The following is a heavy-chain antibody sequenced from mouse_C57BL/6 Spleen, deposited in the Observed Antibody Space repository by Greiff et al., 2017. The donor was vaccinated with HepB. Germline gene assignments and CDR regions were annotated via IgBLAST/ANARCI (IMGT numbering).Heavy chain of an antibody. D-gene: IGHD2-4*01. CDR1: GFSLTSYA. J-gene: IGHJ2*01. V-gene: IGHV2-9-1*01. Sequence: VKLMESGPGLVAPSQSLSITCTVSGFSLTSYAISWVRQPPGKGLEWLGVIWTGGGTNYNSALKSRLSISKDNSKSQVFLKMNSLQTDDTARYYCARNEGLRRGVYFDYWGQGTTLTVSS. CDR2: IWTGGGT. CDR3: ARNEGLRRGVYFDY.